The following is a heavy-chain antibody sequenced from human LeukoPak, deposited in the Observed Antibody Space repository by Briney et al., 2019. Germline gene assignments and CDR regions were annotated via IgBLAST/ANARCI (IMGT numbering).Heavy chain of an antibody. D-gene: IGHD2-21*02. CDR3: VRDRCGGDCYPPDNWFDP. CDR1: GDSVSSNSAA. Sequence: SQTLSLTCAISGDSVSSNSAAWNWIRQSPSRGLEWLGRTYYRSKWYNDYAVSVKSRITINPDTSKNQFSLQLNSVTPEDTAVYYCVRDRCGGDCYPPDNWFDPWGQGTLVTVSS. J-gene: IGHJ5*02. CDR2: TYYRSKWYN. V-gene: IGHV6-1*01.